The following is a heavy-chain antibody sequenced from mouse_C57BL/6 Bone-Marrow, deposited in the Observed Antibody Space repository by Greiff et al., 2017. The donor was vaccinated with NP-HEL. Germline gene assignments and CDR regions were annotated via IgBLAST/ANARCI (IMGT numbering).Heavy chain of an antibody. Sequence: QVQLQQSGAELVRPGSSVKLSCKASGYTFTSYWMHWVKQRPIQGLEWIGNIDPSDSETHYNQKFKDKATLTVDKSSSTAYMQLSSLTSEDSAVYYCARDSYYYGSSWYFDVWGTGTTVTVSS. J-gene: IGHJ1*03. CDR2: IDPSDSET. D-gene: IGHD1-1*01. V-gene: IGHV1-52*01. CDR3: ARDSYYYGSSWYFDV. CDR1: GYTFTSYW.